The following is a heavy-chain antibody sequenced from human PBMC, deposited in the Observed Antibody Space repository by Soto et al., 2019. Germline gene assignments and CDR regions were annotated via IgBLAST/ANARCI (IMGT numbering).Heavy chain of an antibody. CDR1: GFTFSNFG. Sequence: QVQLVESGGGVVQPERSLRLSCAASGFTFSNFGMHWVRQAPGKGLEWVSIIWHDGSKNHYANSVKGRFTVSRDNSKNTLYLQMNSLREEDTAVYYCASGGLEGSACGGDCYTIEYWGRGTLVSVSS. V-gene: IGHV3-33*01. J-gene: IGHJ1*01. CDR3: ASGGLEGSACGGDCYTIEY. D-gene: IGHD2-21*02. CDR2: IWHDGSKN.